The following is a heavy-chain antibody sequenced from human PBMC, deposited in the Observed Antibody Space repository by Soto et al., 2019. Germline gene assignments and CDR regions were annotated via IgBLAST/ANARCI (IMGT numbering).Heavy chain of an antibody. V-gene: IGHV4-59*01. J-gene: IGHJ4*02. Sequence: SETLSLTCTVSGGSISSYYWSWIRQPPGTGLEWIGYIYYSGSTNYNPSLKSRVTISVDTSKNQFSLKLSSVTAADTAVYYCARVIGDGYSLYYFDYWGQGTLVTVSS. CDR1: GGSISSYY. CDR2: IYYSGST. D-gene: IGHD5-18*01. CDR3: ARVIGDGYSLYYFDY.